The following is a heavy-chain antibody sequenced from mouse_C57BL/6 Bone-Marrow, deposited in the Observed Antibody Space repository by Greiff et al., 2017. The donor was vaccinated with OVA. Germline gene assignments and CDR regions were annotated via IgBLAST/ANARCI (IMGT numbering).Heavy chain of an antibody. V-gene: IGHV1-55*01. Sequence: QVHVKQSGAELVKPGASVKMSCKASGYTFTSYWITWVKQRPGQGLEWIGDIYPGSGSTNYNEKFKSKATLTVDTSSSTAYMQLSSLTSEDSAVYYCARRGIGSSYAWFAYWGQGTLVTVSA. CDR1: GYTFTSYW. D-gene: IGHD1-1*01. CDR2: IYPGSGST. CDR3: ARRGIGSSYAWFAY. J-gene: IGHJ3*01.